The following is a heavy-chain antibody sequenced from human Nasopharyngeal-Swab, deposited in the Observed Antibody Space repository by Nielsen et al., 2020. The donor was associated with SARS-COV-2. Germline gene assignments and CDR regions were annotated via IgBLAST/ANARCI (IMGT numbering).Heavy chain of an antibody. V-gene: IGHV4-61*02. CDR3: ARPLGYSYGHPYYYYGMDV. Sequence: SETLSLTFTVSGCPISSGSYYWSWIRQPAGKGLEWIGRIYTSGSTNYNPSLKSRVTISVDTSKNQFSLKLSSVTAADTAVYYCARPLGYSYGHPYYYYGMDVWGQGTTVTVSS. CDR2: IYTSGST. CDR1: GCPISSGSYY. D-gene: IGHD5-18*01. J-gene: IGHJ6*02.